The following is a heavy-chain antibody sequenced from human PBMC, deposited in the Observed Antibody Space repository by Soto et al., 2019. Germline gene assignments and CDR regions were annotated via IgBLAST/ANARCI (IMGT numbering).Heavy chain of an antibody. V-gene: IGHV3-30*18. CDR2: ISYDGSNK. CDR1: GFIFSSYG. D-gene: IGHD4-17*01. Sequence: QVQLVESGGGVVQPGRSLRLSCAASGFIFSSYGIQWVRQAPGKGLEWVAVISYDGSNKLYADSVKGRFTISRDNSKNTVYLQMNSLRAEDTAVYYCAKSDYSDIIFAYWGQGTLVTVSS. J-gene: IGHJ4*02. CDR3: AKSDYSDIIFAY.